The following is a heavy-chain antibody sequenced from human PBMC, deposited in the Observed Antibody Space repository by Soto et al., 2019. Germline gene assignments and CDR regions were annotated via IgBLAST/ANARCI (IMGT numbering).Heavy chain of an antibody. CDR3: GREGDYSYYYYGMDV. V-gene: IGHV3-30-3*01. CDR1: GFTFSSYA. Sequence: YLRLSCAASGFTFSSYAMHWVRQAPGKGLEWVAVISYDGSNKYYADSVKGRFTISRDNSKNTLYLQMNSLRAEDTAVYYCGREGDYSYYYYGMDVWGQGTTVTVSS. CDR2: ISYDGSNK. D-gene: IGHD3-16*01. J-gene: IGHJ6*02.